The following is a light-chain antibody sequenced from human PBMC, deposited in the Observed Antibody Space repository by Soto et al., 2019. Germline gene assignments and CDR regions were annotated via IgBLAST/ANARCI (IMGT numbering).Light chain of an antibody. Sequence: IVLTQSPGTLSLSPGESATLSCRASQCFXNNYSAWYQQKPGQAPRLLXDGASSRATGSPDRFSGSGSGTDFTLTISRLEPEYFAVYYCQQYGSATRTFGQGTKVDIK. V-gene: IGKV3-20*01. CDR1: QCFXNNY. CDR2: GAS. CDR3: QQYGSATRT. J-gene: IGKJ1*01.